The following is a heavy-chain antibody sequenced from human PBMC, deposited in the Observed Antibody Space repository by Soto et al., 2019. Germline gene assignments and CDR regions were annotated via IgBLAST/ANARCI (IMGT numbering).Heavy chain of an antibody. J-gene: IGHJ4*02. Sequence: QVQLQESGPGLVKPSETLSLTCTVSGGSISSYYWSWIRQPPGKGLEWIGYIYYSGSTNYNPSLKRRVTLTVDTSKNQFSLKLSSVTGADTAVYYCAGGGRYCSSTSCHDYWGQGTLVTVSS. CDR2: IYYSGST. V-gene: IGHV4-59*01. CDR1: GGSISSYY. D-gene: IGHD2-2*01. CDR3: AGGGRYCSSTSCHDY.